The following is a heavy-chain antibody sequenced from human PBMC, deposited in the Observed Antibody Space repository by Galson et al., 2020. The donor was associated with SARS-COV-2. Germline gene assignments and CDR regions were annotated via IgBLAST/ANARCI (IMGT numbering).Heavy chain of an antibody. V-gene: IGHV1-24*01. CDR2: FDPEDGET. CDR1: GYTLTELS. Sequence: ASVKVSCKVSGYTLTELSMHWVRQAPGKGLEWMGGFDPEDGETIYAQKFQGRVTMTEDTSTDTAYMELSSLRSEDTAVYYCATGPVVVPAAISGGWFDPWGQGTLVTVSS. J-gene: IGHJ5*02. D-gene: IGHD2-2*02. CDR3: ATGPVVVPAAISGGWFDP.